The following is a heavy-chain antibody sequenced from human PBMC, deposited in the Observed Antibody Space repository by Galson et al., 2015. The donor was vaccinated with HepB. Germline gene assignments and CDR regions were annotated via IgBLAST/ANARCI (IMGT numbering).Heavy chain of an antibody. CDR2: IWYDGSNK. J-gene: IGHJ5*02. CDR3: ARDKVGGSDTNWFDP. D-gene: IGHD2-15*01. V-gene: IGHV3-33*01. Sequence: SLRLSCAASGFTFRSYGMHWVRQAPGKGLEWVAVIWYDGSNKYYADSVKGRFTISRDNSKNTLYLQMNSLRAEDTAVYYCARDKVGGSDTNWFDPWGQGTLVTVSS. CDR1: GFTFRSYG.